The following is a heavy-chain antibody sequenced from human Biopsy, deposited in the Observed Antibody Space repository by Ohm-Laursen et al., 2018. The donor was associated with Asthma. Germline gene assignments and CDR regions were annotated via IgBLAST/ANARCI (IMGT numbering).Heavy chain of an antibody. V-gene: IGHV3-30-3*01. Sequence: SLRLSCTASGFIFSNYALHWVRQAPGKGLEWVAVISYDGTNKYYADSAKGRFTISRDRSKNTLYLQMNSLRPEDTAVYYCAKDVGWELPQYYFDYWGQGTLVTVSS. CDR3: AKDVGWELPQYYFDY. D-gene: IGHD1-26*01. CDR1: GFIFSNYA. J-gene: IGHJ4*02. CDR2: ISYDGTNK.